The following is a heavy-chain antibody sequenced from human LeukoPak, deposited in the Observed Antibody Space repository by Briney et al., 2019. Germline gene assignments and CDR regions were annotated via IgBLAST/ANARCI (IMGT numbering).Heavy chain of an antibody. V-gene: IGHV3-23*01. Sequence: GGSLRLSCAASGFTFSSYAMSWVRQAPGKGLEWVSAISGSGGSTYYADSVKGRFTISRDNSKSPLYLQMNSLRAEGTAVFYCAKDAGSGSSLFDYWGQGTLVTVSS. CDR3: AKDAGSGSSLFDY. CDR2: ISGSGGST. CDR1: GFTFSSYA. D-gene: IGHD1-26*01. J-gene: IGHJ4*02.